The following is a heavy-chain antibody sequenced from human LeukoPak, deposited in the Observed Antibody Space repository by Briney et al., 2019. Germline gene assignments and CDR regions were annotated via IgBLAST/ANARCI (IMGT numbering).Heavy chain of an antibody. D-gene: IGHD3-22*01. CDR1: GGSISSSSYY. V-gene: IGHV4-39*01. Sequence: SETLSLTCTVSGGSISSSSYYWGWIRQPPGKGLEWIGNIYYNGGTYYNPSLKSRVTISVDTSKNQFSLKLSSVTAADTAVYYCAILRDSSGYYYFDYWGRGTLVTVSS. J-gene: IGHJ4*02. CDR3: AILRDSSGYYYFDY. CDR2: IYYNGGT.